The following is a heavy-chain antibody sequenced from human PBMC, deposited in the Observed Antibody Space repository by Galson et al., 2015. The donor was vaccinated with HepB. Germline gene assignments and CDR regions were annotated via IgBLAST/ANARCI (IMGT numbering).Heavy chain of an antibody. CDR2: INTNTGTP. Sequence: SVKVSCKASGYTFIDYTLSWVRQAPGQGLEWMGSINTNTGTPMYAQDFTGRFVFSLDTSVSTAYLQISSLKAEDTAIYYCARAVAGLFDYWGQGTLVTVS. D-gene: IGHD6-19*01. J-gene: IGHJ4*02. CDR3: ARAVAGLFDY. CDR1: GYTFIDYT. V-gene: IGHV7-4-1*02.